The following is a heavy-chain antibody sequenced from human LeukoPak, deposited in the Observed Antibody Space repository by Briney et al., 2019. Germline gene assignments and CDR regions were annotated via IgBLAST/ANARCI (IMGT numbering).Heavy chain of an antibody. CDR2: ISYDGSNK. CDR1: GFTFSSYG. D-gene: IGHD5-12*01. J-gene: IGHJ2*01. V-gene: IGHV3-30*18. CDR3: AKACGSSYWYFDL. Sequence: PGRSLRLSCAASGFTFSSYGMHWVRQAPGKGLEWVAVISYDGSNKYYADSVKGRFTISRDNSKNTLYLQMNSLRAEDTAVYYCAKACGSSYWYFDLWGRGTLVTVSS.